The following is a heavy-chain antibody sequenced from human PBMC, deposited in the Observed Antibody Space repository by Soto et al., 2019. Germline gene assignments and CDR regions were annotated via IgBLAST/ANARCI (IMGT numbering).Heavy chain of an antibody. CDR3: ASSIN. CDR2: IWYDGSNK. J-gene: IGHJ1*01. V-gene: IGHV3-33*01. Sequence: SLSLSCTAAGVTCSIYGMHWVRQAPGKGLEWVAVIWYDGSNKDYADSVKGRFTISRDNSKNTLFLQMNNLRVDDKAVYYCASSINWGQGTLVTVSS. CDR1: GVTCSIYG.